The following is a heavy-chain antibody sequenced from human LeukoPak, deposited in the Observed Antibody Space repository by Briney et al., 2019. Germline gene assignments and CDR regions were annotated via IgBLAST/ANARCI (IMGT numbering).Heavy chain of an antibody. J-gene: IGHJ6*02. CDR2: INHSGST. V-gene: IGHV4-34*01. Sequence: SETLSLTCTVSGGSISTYYWTWIRQPPGKGLEWIGEINHSGSTNYNPSLKSRATISVDTSKNQFSLKLSSVTAADTALYYCAKGITRYYYYGMDVWGQGTTVTVSS. CDR3: AKGITRYYYYGMDV. CDR1: GGSISTYY. D-gene: IGHD3-16*01.